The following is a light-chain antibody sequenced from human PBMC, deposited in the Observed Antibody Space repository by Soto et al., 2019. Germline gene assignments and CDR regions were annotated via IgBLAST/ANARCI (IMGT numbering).Light chain of an antibody. CDR3: QQYNNWPRT. CDR1: QSVSSGN. CDR2: GAS. Sequence: EIVLTQSPGTLSLSPGQRATLSCRASQSVSSGNLAWYQQKPGQAPRLLIYGASTRATGIPARFSGSGSGTEFTLSINSLQSEDFAVYYCQQYNNWPRTFGQGTKVDIK. V-gene: IGKV3-15*01. J-gene: IGKJ1*01.